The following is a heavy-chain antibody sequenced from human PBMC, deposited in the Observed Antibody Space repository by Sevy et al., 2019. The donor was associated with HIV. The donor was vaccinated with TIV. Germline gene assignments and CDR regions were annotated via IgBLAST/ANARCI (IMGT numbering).Heavy chain of an antibody. J-gene: IGHJ4*02. V-gene: IGHV3-11*01. CDR3: AGVPLLGIAREVARGGY. CDR2: ISGSGIT. CDR1: GFIFSDYY. D-gene: IGHD2-2*03. Sequence: GGSLRLSCSGSGFIFSDYYMSWIRQAPGRGLEWVSYISGSGITYYADSVEGRFTISRAKARNPLYLQMNSLRADDTAVYCCAGVPLLGIAREVARGGYWGQGTLVTVSS.